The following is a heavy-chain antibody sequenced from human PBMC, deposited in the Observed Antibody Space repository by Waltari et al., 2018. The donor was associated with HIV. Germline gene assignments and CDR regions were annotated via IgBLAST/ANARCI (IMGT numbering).Heavy chain of an antibody. J-gene: IGHJ4*02. Sequence: EVQLVESGGGLVQPGGSLRLSCPASGFTFGVYVMRWFRQAPGKGLEWVGFIRSKAYGGTTEYAASVKGRFTISRDDSKSIAYLQMNSLKTEDTAVYYCTRDGLYYDFWSGYPGYWGQGTLVTVSS. CDR2: IRSKAYGGTT. V-gene: IGHV3-49*03. CDR3: TRDGLYYDFWSGYPGY. CDR1: GFTFGVYV. D-gene: IGHD3-3*01.